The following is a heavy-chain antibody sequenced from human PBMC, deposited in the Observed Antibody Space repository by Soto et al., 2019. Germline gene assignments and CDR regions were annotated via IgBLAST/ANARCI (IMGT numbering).Heavy chain of an antibody. CDR2: IDWDDDK. J-gene: IGHJ5*02. D-gene: IGHD5-12*01. CDR3: ARLRGLRKRNNVFAP. CDR1: GLSLSTRGKC. V-gene: IGHV2-70*01. Sequence: QSVRQTCTSWGLSLSTRGKCVSWIRQPPGKALEWLALIDWDDDKYYSTSLKTRLTICKDTSKNQVVLTMTNMDPVDTATYYCARLRGLRKRNNVFAPWGQRTLVTVSS.